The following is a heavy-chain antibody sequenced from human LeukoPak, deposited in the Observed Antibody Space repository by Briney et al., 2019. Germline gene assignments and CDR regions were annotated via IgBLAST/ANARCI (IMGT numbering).Heavy chain of an antibody. Sequence: GGSLRLSCAASGFTFRSYRMNWVRPAPGKGLEWVSSISSSSNYIYYADSVKGRFTISRDNAKNSLYLQMDSLRAEDTAVYYCARDPSSGYYYFDSWGQGTLVTVSS. CDR2: ISSSSNYI. CDR1: GFTFRSYR. D-gene: IGHD3-22*01. V-gene: IGHV3-21*01. J-gene: IGHJ4*02. CDR3: ARDPSSGYYYFDS.